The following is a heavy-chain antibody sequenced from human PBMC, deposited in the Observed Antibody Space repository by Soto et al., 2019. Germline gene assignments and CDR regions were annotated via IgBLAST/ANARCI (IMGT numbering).Heavy chain of an antibody. CDR1: GGTFSSYA. V-gene: IGHV1-69*01. J-gene: IGHJ6*02. CDR3: ARDPGGWPVRGWCMDV. CDR2: IIPIFGTA. Sequence: QVQLVQSGAEVKKPGSSVKVSCKASGGTFSSYAISWVRQAPGQGLEWMGGIIPIFGTANYAQKFQGRVTMTADESTSTAYMELSSLRSEDTAVYYCARDPGGWPVRGWCMDVWGQGTTVTVSS. D-gene: IGHD3-10*01.